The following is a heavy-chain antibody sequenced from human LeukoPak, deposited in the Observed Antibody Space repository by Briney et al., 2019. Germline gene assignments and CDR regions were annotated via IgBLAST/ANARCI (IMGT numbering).Heavy chain of an antibody. Sequence: GGSLRLSCAASRFPFSSYTMHWVRQAPGKGLEWVSSISENSNDIYYASSLKGRFTISRDNAKKSLYLQMNSLRAEDTAVYYCAKVSGYSYGSIDYWGQGTLVTVSS. CDR3: AKVSGYSYGSIDY. J-gene: IGHJ4*02. CDR1: RFPFSSYT. D-gene: IGHD5-18*01. V-gene: IGHV3-21*01. CDR2: ISENSNDI.